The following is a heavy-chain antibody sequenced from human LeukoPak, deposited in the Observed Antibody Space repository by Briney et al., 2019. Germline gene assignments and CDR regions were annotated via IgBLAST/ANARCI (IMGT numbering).Heavy chain of an antibody. D-gene: IGHD3-10*01. J-gene: IGHJ4*02. Sequence: GGSLRLSCAASGFTFSSYSINWVRQAPGKGREWVSSISSSSSYIYYADSVKGRFTISRDNAKNSLDLQMNSLRAEDTAVYYCARDARHGSGGSGYGGQGTLVTVSS. CDR3: ARDARHGSGGSGY. CDR2: ISSSSSYI. CDR1: GFTFSSYS. V-gene: IGHV3-21*01.